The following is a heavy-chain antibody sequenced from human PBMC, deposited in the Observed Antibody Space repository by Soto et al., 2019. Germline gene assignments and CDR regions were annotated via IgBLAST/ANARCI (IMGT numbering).Heavy chain of an antibody. Sequence: GGSLRLSCAASGFTFSSYAMSWVRQAPGKGLEWVSAISGSGGSTYYADSVKGRFTISRDNSKNTLYLQMNSLRAEDTAVYYCARGLGDYWYFDYWGQGTLVTVSS. CDR1: GFTFSSYA. D-gene: IGHD4-17*01. V-gene: IGHV3-23*01. CDR3: ARGLGDYWYFDY. CDR2: ISGSGGST. J-gene: IGHJ4*02.